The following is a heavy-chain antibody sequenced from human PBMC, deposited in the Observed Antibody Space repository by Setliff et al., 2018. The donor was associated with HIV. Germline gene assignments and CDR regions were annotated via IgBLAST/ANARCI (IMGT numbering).Heavy chain of an antibody. CDR2: VYYTGST. D-gene: IGHD3-10*02. Sequence: LSLTCTVSGGSISSNSYYWGWIRQPPGKRLEWIGSVYYTGSTNYNPSLQSRVTISVDTSKNQFSLKLSSVTAADTAIYYCARVDTMLLFFDLWGQGTLVTVSS. J-gene: IGHJ4*02. CDR3: ARVDTMLLFFDL. V-gene: IGHV4-39*07. CDR1: GGSISSNSYY.